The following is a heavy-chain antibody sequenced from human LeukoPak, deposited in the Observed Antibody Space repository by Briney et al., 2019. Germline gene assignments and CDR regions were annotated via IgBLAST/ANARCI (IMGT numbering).Heavy chain of an antibody. CDR2: IYIGGST. Sequence: GGSLRLSCAASGFTFSSYGMSWVRQAPGKGLEWVSVIYIGGSTYYADSVKGRFTISRDNSKNTLYLQMNSLRAEDTAVYYCARGVTGGVISYYYYMDVWGKGTTVTISS. D-gene: IGHD3-16*01. CDR1: GFTFSSYG. V-gene: IGHV3-66*01. CDR3: ARGVTGGVISYYYYMDV. J-gene: IGHJ6*03.